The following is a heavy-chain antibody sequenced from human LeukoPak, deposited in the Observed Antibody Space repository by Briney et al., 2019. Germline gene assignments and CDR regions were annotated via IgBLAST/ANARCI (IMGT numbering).Heavy chain of an antibody. J-gene: IGHJ3*02. D-gene: IGHD6-13*01. CDR3: ARDGAADGYDAFDI. Sequence: GGSLRLSCAASGFTFSSYSMNWVRQAPGKGLEWVSSISSSSCIYYADSVKGRFTISRDNAKNTLYLQMNSLRAEDTAVYYCARDGAADGYDAFDIWGQGTMVTVSS. CDR1: GFTFSSYS. V-gene: IGHV3-21*01. CDR2: ISSSSCI.